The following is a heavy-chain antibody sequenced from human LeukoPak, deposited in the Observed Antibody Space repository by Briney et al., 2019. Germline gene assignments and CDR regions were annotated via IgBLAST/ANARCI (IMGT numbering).Heavy chain of an antibody. CDR3: AKDRTTVTTISFDY. V-gene: IGHV3-23*01. J-gene: IGHJ4*02. CDR1: GFTFSSYA. D-gene: IGHD4-17*01. Sequence: GGSLRLSCAASGFTFSSYAMSWVRQAPGKGLEWVSAISGSGGSTYYADSVKGRFSISRDNSKNTLYLQMNGLRAEDTAVYYCAKDRTTVTTISFDYWGQGTLVTVSS. CDR2: ISGSGGST.